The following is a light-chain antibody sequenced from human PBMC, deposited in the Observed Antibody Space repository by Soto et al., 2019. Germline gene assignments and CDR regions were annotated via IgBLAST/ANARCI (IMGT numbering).Light chain of an antibody. CDR2: DAS. CDR3: QQRGT. Sequence: EIVLTQSSATLSLSPGERATLSCRASQSVSSYLAWYQQKPGQAPRLLIYDASNRATGIPARFSGSGSGTDFTLTISSLEPEDFAVYYCQQRGTFGQGTRLEIK. V-gene: IGKV3-11*01. CDR1: QSVSSY. J-gene: IGKJ5*01.